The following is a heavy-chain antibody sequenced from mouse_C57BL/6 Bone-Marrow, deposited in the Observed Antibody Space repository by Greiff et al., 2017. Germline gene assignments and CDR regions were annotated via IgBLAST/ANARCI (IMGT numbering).Heavy chain of an antibody. J-gene: IGHJ4*01. CDR1: GYSITSGYY. D-gene: IGHD2-3*01. V-gene: IGHV3-6*01. CDR2: ISYDGSN. Sequence: VQLQESGPGLVKPSQSLSLTCSVTGYSITSGYYWNWIRQFPGNKLEWMGYISYDGSNNYNPSLKNRISITRDTSKNQFFLKLNSVTTEDTATYYCARWLLHAMDYWGQGTSVTVSS. CDR3: ARWLLHAMDY.